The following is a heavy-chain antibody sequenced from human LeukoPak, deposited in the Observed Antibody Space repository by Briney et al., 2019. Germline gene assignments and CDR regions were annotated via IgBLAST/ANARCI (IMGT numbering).Heavy chain of an antibody. CDR2: IYYSGST. Sequence: SETLSLTCTVSGGSISSSSYYWGWIRQPPGKGLEWIGSIYYSGSTYYNPSLKSRVTISVDTSKNQFSLKLSSVIAADTAVYYCARLPRRIVGDTADDAFDIWGQGTMVTVSS. CDR3: ARLPRRIVGDTADDAFDI. J-gene: IGHJ3*02. V-gene: IGHV4-39*01. CDR1: GGSISSSSYY. D-gene: IGHD1-26*01.